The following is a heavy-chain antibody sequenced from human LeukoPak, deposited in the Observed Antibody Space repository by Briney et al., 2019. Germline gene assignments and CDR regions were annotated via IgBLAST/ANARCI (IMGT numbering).Heavy chain of an antibody. CDR2: ISSGGDIM. J-gene: IGHJ1*01. V-gene: IGHV3-11*01. CDR1: GLRFSDYY. CDR3: AANLIGAGEYFQQ. D-gene: IGHD2/OR15-2a*01. Sequence: GGSLRLSCAASGLRFSDYYVSWIRQAPGKGLQWVSYISSGGDIMHYADSVKGRFTSSRDDAKNSGYLEMNSLGAEDTAVYYCAANLIGAGEYFQQWGQGTLVTVSS.